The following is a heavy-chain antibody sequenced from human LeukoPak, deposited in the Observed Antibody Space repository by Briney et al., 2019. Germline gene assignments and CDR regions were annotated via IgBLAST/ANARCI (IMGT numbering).Heavy chain of an antibody. J-gene: IGHJ4*02. CDR3: ARDRIAAAGLRY. Sequence: ASVKVSCKASGGTFSNNAFTWVRQAPGQGLEWMGWISAYNGNTNYAQKLQGRVAMTTDTSTSTAYMELRSLRSDDTAVYYCARDRIAAAGLRYWGQGTLVTVSS. CDR1: GGTFSNNA. D-gene: IGHD6-13*01. V-gene: IGHV1-18*04. CDR2: ISAYNGNT.